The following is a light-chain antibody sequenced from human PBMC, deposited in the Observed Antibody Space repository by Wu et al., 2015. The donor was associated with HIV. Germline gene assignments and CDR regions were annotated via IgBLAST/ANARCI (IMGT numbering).Light chain of an antibody. CDR1: QSVSSSY. J-gene: IGKJ2*03. CDR3: QQYNNWPPYS. Sequence: EIVMTQSPATLSVSPGERATLSCRASQSVSSSYLAWYQQKPGQAPRLLIYGASSRATGIPDRFSGSGSGTEFTLTISSLQSEDFAVYYCQQYNNWPPYSFGQGTKLEIK. V-gene: IGKV3D-15*01. CDR2: GAS.